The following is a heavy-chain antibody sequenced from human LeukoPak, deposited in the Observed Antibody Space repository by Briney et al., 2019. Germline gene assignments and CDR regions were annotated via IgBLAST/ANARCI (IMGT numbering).Heavy chain of an antibody. CDR3: ARDLTGAYYFDY. CDR1: DGSISPFQ. V-gene: IGHV4-4*07. Sequence: SETLSLTCTVSDGSISPFQWSWIRQSAGKRLEWIGLIRNTGSADYNPSLKSRVTLSIDTSKSQISLRLTSVTAADTAVYYCARDLTGAYYFDYWGQGTLVTVSS. CDR2: IRNTGSA. J-gene: IGHJ4*02. D-gene: IGHD3-9*01.